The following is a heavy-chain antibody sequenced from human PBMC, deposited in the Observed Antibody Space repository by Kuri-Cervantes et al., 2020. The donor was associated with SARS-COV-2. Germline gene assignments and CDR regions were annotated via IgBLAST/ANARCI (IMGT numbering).Heavy chain of an antibody. D-gene: IGHD5-24*01. V-gene: IGHV1-69*13. CDR2: IIPIFGTA. Sequence: SVKVSCKASGGTFSSYAISWVRQAPGQGLEWMGGIIPIFGTANYAQKFQGRVTITADESTSTAYMELSSLRSEDTAVYYCARGGWKTAEMATIETLYYYYYYMDVWGKGTTVTVSS. CDR3: ARGGWKTAEMATIETLYYYYYYMDV. J-gene: IGHJ6*03. CDR1: GGTFSSYA.